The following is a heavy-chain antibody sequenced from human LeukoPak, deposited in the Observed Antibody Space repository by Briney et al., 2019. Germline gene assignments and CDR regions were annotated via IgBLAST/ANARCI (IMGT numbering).Heavy chain of an antibody. J-gene: IGHJ4*02. CDR2: IDWDDDK. CDR3: TRIAKKNYYDSSGYFDS. V-gene: IGHV2-70*11. D-gene: IGHD3-22*01. CDR1: GFSLSTMGMC. Sequence: SGPALVKPTQTLTLTCTFSGFSLSTMGMCVSWIRQPPGKALEWLARIDWDDDKYYSTSLKTRLTISKDTSKNQVVLTMTNMDPVDTATYYCTRIAKKNYYDSSGYFDSWGQGTLATVSS.